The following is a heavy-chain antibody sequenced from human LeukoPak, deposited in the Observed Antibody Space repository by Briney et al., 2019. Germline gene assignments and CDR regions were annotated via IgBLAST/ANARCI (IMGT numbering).Heavy chain of an antibody. CDR2: ISWNSNYI. J-gene: IGHJ5*02. D-gene: IGHD6-19*01. CDR3: ARGQARLAWFDP. CDR1: GFTFDDYA. V-gene: IGHV3-9*01. Sequence: GGSLRLSCAASGFTFDDYAMHWVRQAPGKGLEWVSGISWNSNYIDYADSVKGRFTISRDNAKNSLYLQMNSLRAEDTALYYCARGQARLAWFDPWGQGTLVTVSS.